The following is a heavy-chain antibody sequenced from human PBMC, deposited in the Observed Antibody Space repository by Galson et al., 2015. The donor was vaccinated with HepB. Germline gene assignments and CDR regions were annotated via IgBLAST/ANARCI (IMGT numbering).Heavy chain of an antibody. Sequence: SVKVSCKASGGTFSSYAISWVRQAPGQGLEWMGGIIPIFGTANYAQKFQGRVTITADESTSTAYMELSSLRSEDTAVYYCARANPSYGDYGGVDYWGQGTLVTVSS. V-gene: IGHV1-69*13. CDR3: ARANPSYGDYGGVDY. CDR2: IIPIFGTA. D-gene: IGHD4-17*01. J-gene: IGHJ4*02. CDR1: GGTFSSYA.